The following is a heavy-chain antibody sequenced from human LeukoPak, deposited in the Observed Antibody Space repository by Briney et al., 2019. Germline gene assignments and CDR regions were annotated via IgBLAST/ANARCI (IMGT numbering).Heavy chain of an antibody. J-gene: IGHJ6*02. CDR1: GYTFTSYA. CDR3: ARDLEGERMAGGFWSGYWIYYYYGMDV. Sequence: GASVKVSCKASGYTFTSYAMNWVRQAPGQGLEWMGWINTNTGNPTYAQGFTGRFVFSLDTSVSTAYLQISSLKAEDTAVYYCARDLEGERMAGGFWSGYWIYYYYGMDVWGQGTTVTVSS. V-gene: IGHV7-4-1*02. D-gene: IGHD3-3*01. CDR2: INTNTGNP.